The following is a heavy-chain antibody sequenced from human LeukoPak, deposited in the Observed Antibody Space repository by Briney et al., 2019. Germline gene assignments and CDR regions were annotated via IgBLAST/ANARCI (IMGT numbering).Heavy chain of an antibody. CDR1: GGSISSYY. CDR2: IYYSGST. J-gene: IGHJ5*02. CDR3: ARHGEYCSSTSCYTREVVWFDP. V-gene: IGHV4-59*08. Sequence: PSETLSLTCTVSGGSISSYYWSWIRQPPGKGLEWIGYIYYSGSTNYNPSLKSRVTISVDTSKNQFSLKLSSVTAADTAVYYCARHGEYCSSTSCYTREVVWFDPWGQGTLVTVSS. D-gene: IGHD2-2*02.